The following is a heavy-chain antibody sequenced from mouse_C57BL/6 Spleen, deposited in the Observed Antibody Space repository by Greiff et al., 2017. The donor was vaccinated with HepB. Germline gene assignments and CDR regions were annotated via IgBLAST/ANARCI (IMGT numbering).Heavy chain of an antibody. CDR3: SRPDYSNGNYFDY. V-gene: IGHV14-3*01. Sequence: VQLKQSVAELVRPGASVKLSCTASGFNIKNTYMHWVKQRPEQGLEWIGRIDPANGNTKYAPKFQGKATITADTSSNTAYLQLSSLTSEDTAIYSCSRPDYSNGNYFDYWGQGTTLTVSS. CDR2: IDPANGNT. J-gene: IGHJ2*01. D-gene: IGHD2-5*01. CDR1: GFNIKNTY.